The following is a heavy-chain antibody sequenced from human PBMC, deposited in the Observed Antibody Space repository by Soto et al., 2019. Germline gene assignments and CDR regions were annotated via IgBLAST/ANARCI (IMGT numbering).Heavy chain of an antibody. V-gene: IGHV3-53*01. J-gene: IGHJ6*02. CDR3: ARERSCGGDCYLYGMDV. Sequence: GGSLRLSCAASGFTVSSNYMSWVRQAPGKGLEWVSVIYSASSTYYADSVKGRFTISRDNSKNTLYLQMNNLRAEDTAVYYCARERSCGGDCYLYGMDVWGQGTTVTVSS. CDR2: IYSASST. D-gene: IGHD2-21*02. CDR1: GFTVSSNY.